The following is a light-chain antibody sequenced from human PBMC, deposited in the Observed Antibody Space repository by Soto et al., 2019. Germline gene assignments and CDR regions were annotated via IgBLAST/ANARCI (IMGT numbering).Light chain of an antibody. CDR2: EVN. CDR3: ISYAASNNVCPYV. Sequence: QSALTQPPSASGSPGQSVTISCTGTSSDVGDYNYVSWYQHHPGKAPKLMIYEVNKRPSGVPDRFSGSKSGNTASLTVSGLQAEDEADYYCISYAASNNVCPYVFGTGTKVTVL. J-gene: IGLJ1*01. CDR1: SSDVGDYNY. V-gene: IGLV2-8*01.